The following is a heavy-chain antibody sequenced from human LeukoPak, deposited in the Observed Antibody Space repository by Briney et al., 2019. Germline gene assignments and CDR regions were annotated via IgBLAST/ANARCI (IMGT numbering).Heavy chain of an antibody. J-gene: IGHJ4*02. D-gene: IGHD2-15*01. CDR3: APLGYCSGGSCYRRVD. CDR1: GGSFSGYY. V-gene: IGHV4-34*01. CDR2: INHSGST. Sequence: SETLSLTCAVYGGSFSGYYWSWIRQPPGKGLAWIGEINHSGSTNYNPSLKSRVTISVDTSKNQFSLKLSSVTAADTAVYYCAPLGYCSGGSCYRRVDWGQGTLVTVSS.